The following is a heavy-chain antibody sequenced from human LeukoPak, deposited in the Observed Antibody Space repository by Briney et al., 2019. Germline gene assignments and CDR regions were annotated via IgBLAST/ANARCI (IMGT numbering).Heavy chain of an antibody. J-gene: IGHJ4*02. D-gene: IGHD3-22*01. CDR3: ARHPYYDSSGYYPDY. CDR2: IYPGDSDT. CDR1: GYSFTSYW. Sequence: GESLQISCQGSGYSFTSYWIGWVRQMPGKGLEWMGIIYPGDSDTRYSPSFQGQVTISADKSISTAYLQWSSLKASDTAMYYCARHPYYDSSGYYPDYWGQGTLVTVSS. V-gene: IGHV5-51*01.